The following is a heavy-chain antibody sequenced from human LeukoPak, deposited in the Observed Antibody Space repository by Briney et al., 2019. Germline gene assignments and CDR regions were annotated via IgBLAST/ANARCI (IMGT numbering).Heavy chain of an antibody. Sequence: GGSLRLSCAASGFTFDDYAMPWVRQAPGKGLEWVSGISWNSGSIGYADSVKGRFTISRDNAKNSLYLQMNSLRAEDTALYYCAKDITPIYDFWSGSDFDYWGQGTLVTVSS. J-gene: IGHJ4*02. D-gene: IGHD3-3*01. CDR2: ISWNSGSI. V-gene: IGHV3-9*01. CDR3: AKDITPIYDFWSGSDFDY. CDR1: GFTFDDYA.